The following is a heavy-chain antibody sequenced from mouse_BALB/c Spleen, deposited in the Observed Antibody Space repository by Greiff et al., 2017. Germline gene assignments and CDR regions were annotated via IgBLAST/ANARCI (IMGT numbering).Heavy chain of an antibody. D-gene: IGHD2-1*01. CDR1: GFTFSSYT. Sequence: EVQVVESGGGLVQPGGSLKLSCAASGFTFSSYTMSWVRQTPEKRLEWVAYISNGGGSTYYPDTVKGRFTISRDNAKNTLYLQMSSLKSEDTAMYYCARRGGNRGYFDVWGAGTTVTVSS. CDR3: ARRGGNRGYFDV. J-gene: IGHJ1*01. V-gene: IGHV5-12-2*01. CDR2: ISNGGGST.